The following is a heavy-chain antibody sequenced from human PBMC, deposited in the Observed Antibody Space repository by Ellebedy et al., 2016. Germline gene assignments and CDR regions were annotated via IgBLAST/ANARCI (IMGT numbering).Heavy chain of an antibody. CDR1: GGSFSGYY. Sequence: GSLRLSXAVYGGSFSGYYWSWIRQPPGKGLEWIGEINHSGSTNYNPSLKSRVTISVDTSKNQFSLKLSSVTAADTAVYYCAREQYQPQNYYMDVWGKGTTVTVSS. V-gene: IGHV4-34*01. J-gene: IGHJ6*03. CDR3: AREQYQPQNYYMDV. D-gene: IGHD2-2*01. CDR2: INHSGST.